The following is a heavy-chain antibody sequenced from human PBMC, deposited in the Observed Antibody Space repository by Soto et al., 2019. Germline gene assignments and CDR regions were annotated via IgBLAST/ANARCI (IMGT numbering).Heavy chain of an antibody. V-gene: IGHV1-46*01. CDR3: ARNYYDSSGYYYVPFDY. CDR2: INPSGGST. J-gene: IGHJ4*02. D-gene: IGHD3-22*01. CDR1: GYTFTSYY. Sequence: QVQLVQSGAEVKKPGASVKVSCKASGYTFTSYYMHWVRQAPGQGLEWMGIINPSGGSTRNAQKFQGRVNMTRDTSTSTVYMEQSSLRSEDTAVYYCARNYYDSSGYYYVPFDYWGQGTLVTVSS.